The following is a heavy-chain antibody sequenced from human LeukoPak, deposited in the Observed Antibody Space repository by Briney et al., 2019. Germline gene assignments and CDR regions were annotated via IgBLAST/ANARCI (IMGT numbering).Heavy chain of an antibody. Sequence: GGSLRPSCAASGFTVSSNYMSWVRQAPGKGLEWVSVIYSGGSTYYADSVKGRFTISRHNSKNTLYLQMNSLRAEDTAVYYCASWGNDDAFDIWGQGTMVTVSS. CDR2: IYSGGST. CDR1: GFTVSSNY. CDR3: ASWGNDDAFDI. D-gene: IGHD7-27*01. J-gene: IGHJ3*02. V-gene: IGHV3-53*04.